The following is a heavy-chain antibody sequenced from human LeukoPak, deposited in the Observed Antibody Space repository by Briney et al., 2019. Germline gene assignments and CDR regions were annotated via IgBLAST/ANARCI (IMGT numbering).Heavy chain of an antibody. CDR2: IIPIFGTA. J-gene: IGHJ4*02. CDR3: ARSSVIVVVVAATPRLDY. CDR1: GGTLSSYA. Sequence: ASVKVSCKASGGTLSSYAISWVRQAPGQGLEWMGGIIPIFGTANYAQKFQGRVTITADKSTSTAYMELSSLRSEDTAVYYCARSSVIVVVVAATPRLDYWGQGTLVTVSS. V-gene: IGHV1-69*06. D-gene: IGHD2-15*01.